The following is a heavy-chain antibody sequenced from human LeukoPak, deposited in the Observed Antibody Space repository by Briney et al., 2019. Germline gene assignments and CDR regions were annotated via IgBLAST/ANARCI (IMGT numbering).Heavy chain of an antibody. D-gene: IGHD5-12*01. CDR2: INHSGST. Sequence: SETLSLTCAVHGGSFSGYYWSWIRQPPGKGLEWIGEINHSGSTNYNPSLKSRVTISVDTSKNQFSLKLSSVTAADTAVYYCARDIGQLYFNYWGQGTLVTVSS. CDR3: ARDIGQLYFNY. CDR1: GGSFSGYY. J-gene: IGHJ4*02. V-gene: IGHV4-34*01.